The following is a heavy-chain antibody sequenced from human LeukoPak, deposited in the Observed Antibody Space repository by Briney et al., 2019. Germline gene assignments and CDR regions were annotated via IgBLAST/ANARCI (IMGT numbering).Heavy chain of an antibody. J-gene: IGHJ4*02. Sequence: SETLSLTCAVSGYSISSGYYWGWIRQPPGKGLEWIGSIYHSGSTYYNPSLKSRVTISVDTSKNQFSLKLSSVTAADTAVYYCARGVITTPKIGMVPFDYWGQGTLVTVSS. D-gene: IGHD3-10*01. V-gene: IGHV4-38-2*01. CDR1: GYSISSGYY. CDR3: ARGVITTPKIGMVPFDY. CDR2: IYHSGST.